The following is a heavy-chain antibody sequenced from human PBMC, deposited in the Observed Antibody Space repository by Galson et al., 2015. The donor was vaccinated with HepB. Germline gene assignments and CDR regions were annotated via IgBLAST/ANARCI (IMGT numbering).Heavy chain of an antibody. Sequence: SLRLSCAASGFTFSSYAMHWVRQAPGKGLEWVAVISYDGSNKYYADSVKGRFTISRDNSKNTLYLQMNSLRAEDTAVYYCATAYYYGSGRGAFDYWGQGTLVTVSS. CDR1: GFTFSSYA. D-gene: IGHD3-10*01. J-gene: IGHJ4*02. CDR3: ATAYYYGSGRGAFDY. CDR2: ISYDGSNK. V-gene: IGHV3-30*04.